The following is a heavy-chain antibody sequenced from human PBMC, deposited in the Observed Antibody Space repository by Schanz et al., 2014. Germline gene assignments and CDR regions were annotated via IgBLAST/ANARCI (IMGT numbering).Heavy chain of an antibody. CDR2: IKHDGGEK. V-gene: IGHV3-7*01. D-gene: IGHD5-12*01. Sequence: EVQLVESGGGLVQPGGSLRLSCAASGFTFSSYWMSWVRQAPGKGLEWVANIKHDGGEKYYVDSLKGRFTISRDNAKNSLYLQTSSLRVEDTAVYYCVRIYSGYSGGYLDYWGQGTLVTVSS. J-gene: IGHJ4*02. CDR3: VRIYSGYSGGYLDY. CDR1: GFTFSSYW.